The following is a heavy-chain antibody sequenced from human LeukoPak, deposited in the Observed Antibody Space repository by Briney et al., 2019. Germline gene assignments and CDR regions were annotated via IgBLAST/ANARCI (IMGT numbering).Heavy chain of an antibody. CDR1: GFTFSTYE. J-gene: IGHJ4*02. Sequence: PGGSLRLSCAASGFTFSTYEMNWVRQAPGKGLEWVSYISSTGSNIYYADSVKGRFTISRDNAKNSLYLLMNSLGTEDTAVYYCAATYYYDGSGDYWGQGTLVTVSS. V-gene: IGHV3-48*03. CDR3: AATYYYDGSGDY. CDR2: ISSTGSNI. D-gene: IGHD3-22*01.